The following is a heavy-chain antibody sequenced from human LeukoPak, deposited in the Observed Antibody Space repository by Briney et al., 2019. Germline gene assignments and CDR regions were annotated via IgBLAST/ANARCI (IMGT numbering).Heavy chain of an antibody. Sequence: SETLSLTCTVSGGSISSYYWSWIRQPPGKGLEWIGYIYYSGSTNYNPSLKSRVTISVDTSKNQFSLKLSSVTAADTAVYYCARHVVVVPAAHRVGAFDIWGQGTMVTVSS. J-gene: IGHJ3*02. V-gene: IGHV4-59*01. D-gene: IGHD2-2*01. CDR1: GGSISSYY. CDR3: ARHVVVVPAAHRVGAFDI. CDR2: IYYSGST.